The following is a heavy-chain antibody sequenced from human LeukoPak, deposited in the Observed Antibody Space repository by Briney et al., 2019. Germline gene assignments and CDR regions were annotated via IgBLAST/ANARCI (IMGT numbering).Heavy chain of an antibody. J-gene: IGHJ1*01. CDR1: GFTFSSSA. CDR3: AKQLGYCSDGSCYFPH. CDR2: ISNNGGYT. Sequence: GGSLRLSCAASGFTFSSSAMSWVRQAPGKGLEWVSAISNNGGYTYYADSVQGRFTISRDNSKSTLCLQMNSLRAKDTAVYYCAKQLGYCSDGSCYFPHWGQGTLVTVSS. V-gene: IGHV3-23*01. D-gene: IGHD2-15*01.